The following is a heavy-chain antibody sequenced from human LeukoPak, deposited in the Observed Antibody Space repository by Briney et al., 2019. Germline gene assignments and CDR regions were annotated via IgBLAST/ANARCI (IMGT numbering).Heavy chain of an antibody. Sequence: ASVKVSCKASGYIFTGYYMHWVRLAPGQGLEWMGWINPHSGGAVYAQGFQGRVTMTRDTSISTAYMELSRLRSDDTAVYYCARFEDYGGNRDVFDIWGQGTLVTVSS. J-gene: IGHJ3*02. CDR1: GYIFTGYY. V-gene: IGHV1-2*02. CDR3: ARFEDYGGNRDVFDI. D-gene: IGHD4-23*01. CDR2: INPHSGGA.